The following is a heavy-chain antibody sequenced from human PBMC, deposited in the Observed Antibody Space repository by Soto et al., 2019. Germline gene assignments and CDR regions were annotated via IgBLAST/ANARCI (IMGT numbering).Heavy chain of an antibody. Sequence: QLQLQESGPGLVKPSETLSLTCCVSDGSMNSDSSYWGWIRQPPGKGLEWIGVINHSGSTYHNLSLKGRVTMSVDASRNQFSLKLTSMTAADTAVYYCARLGGYVSVGYYYLWDSWGQGTLVTVSS. CDR1: DGSMNSDSSY. V-gene: IGHV4-39*01. J-gene: IGHJ4*02. CDR2: INHSGST. D-gene: IGHD3-22*01. CDR3: ARLGGYVSVGYYYLWDS.